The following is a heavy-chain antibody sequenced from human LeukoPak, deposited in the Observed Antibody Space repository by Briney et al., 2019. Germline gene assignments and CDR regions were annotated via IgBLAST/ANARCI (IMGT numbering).Heavy chain of an antibody. CDR2: IIPILGIA. V-gene: IGHV1-69*04. CDR1: GGTFSSYA. J-gene: IGHJ4*02. Sequence: ASVKVSCKASGGTFSSYAISWVRQAPGQGLEWMGRIIPILGIANYAQKFQGRVTITADKSTSTAYMELSSLRSEDTAVYYCARERSGDWGFHYWGQGTLVTVSS. D-gene: IGHD7-27*01. CDR3: ARERSGDWGFHY.